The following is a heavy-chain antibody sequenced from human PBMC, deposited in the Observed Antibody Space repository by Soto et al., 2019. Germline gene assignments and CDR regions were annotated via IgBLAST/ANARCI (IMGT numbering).Heavy chain of an antibody. J-gene: IGHJ6*03. CDR3: ARGILAQQQLVERVSHRLRVQYYYYMDV. V-gene: IGHV4-34*01. D-gene: IGHD6-13*01. CDR1: GGSISRYN. CDR2: IHRSGST. Sequence: ASETLSLTCAVSGGSISRYNWGGWGRPPAGEVVGRRGNIHRSGSTNYNPSLKSRVTISVDTSKNQFSLKLSSVTAADTAVYYCARGILAQQQLVERVSHRLRVQYYYYMDVWGKGTTVT.